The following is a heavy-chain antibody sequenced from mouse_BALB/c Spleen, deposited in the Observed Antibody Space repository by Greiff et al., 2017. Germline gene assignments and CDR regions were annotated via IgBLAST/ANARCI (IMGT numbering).Heavy chain of an antibody. CDR3: ARSTYRYDGAMDY. D-gene: IGHD2-14*01. J-gene: IGHJ4*01. CDR1: GFTFSSFG. CDR2: ISSGSSTI. V-gene: IGHV5-17*02. Sequence: DVMLVESGGGLVQPGGSRKLSCAASGFTFSSFGMHWVRQAPEKGLEWVAYISSGSSTIYYADTVKGRFTISRDNPKNTLFLQMTSLRSEDTAMYYCARSTYRYDGAMDYWGQGTSVTVSS.